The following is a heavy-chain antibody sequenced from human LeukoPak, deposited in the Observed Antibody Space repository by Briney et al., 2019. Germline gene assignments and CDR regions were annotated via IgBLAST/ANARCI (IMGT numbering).Heavy chain of an antibody. CDR1: GFTFGDYV. V-gene: IGHV3-49*04. CDR3: TRGKYYDFWSGYYPDY. Sequence: GGSLRLSCTASGFTFGDYVMSWVRQAPGKGLEWAGFIRSKAYSGTTEYAASVNGRFTISRDDSKSIAYLQMNSLKTEDTAVYYCTRGKYYDFWSGYYPDYWGQGTLVTVSS. J-gene: IGHJ4*02. D-gene: IGHD3-3*01. CDR2: IRSKAYSGTT.